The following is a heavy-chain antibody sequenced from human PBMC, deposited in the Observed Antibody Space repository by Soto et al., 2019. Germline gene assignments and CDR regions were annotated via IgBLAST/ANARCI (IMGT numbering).Heavy chain of an antibody. J-gene: IGHJ6*02. CDR2: ISYDGSNK. Sequence: QVQLVESGGGVVQPGRSLRLSCAASGFTFSSYAMHWVRQAPGKGLEWVAVISYDGSNKYYADSVKGRFTISRDNSKNTLYLQMNSLRAEDTAVYYCARDGWDSSYYYGMDVWGQGTTVTVSS. V-gene: IGHV3-30-3*01. CDR1: GFTFSSYA. CDR3: ARDGWDSSYYYGMDV. D-gene: IGHD6-19*01.